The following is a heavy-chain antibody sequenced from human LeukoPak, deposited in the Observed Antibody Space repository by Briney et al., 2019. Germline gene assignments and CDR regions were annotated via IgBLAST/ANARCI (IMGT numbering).Heavy chain of an antibody. CDR2: ISSSSSYI. CDR1: GFTFSSYS. V-gene: IGHV3-21*01. D-gene: IGHD1-26*01. J-gene: IGHJ5*02. CDR3: ARDMGATEARRFDP. Sequence: GGSLRLSCAASGFTFSSYSMNWVRQAPGKGLEWVSSISSSSSYIYYADSVKGRFTISRDNAKNSLYLQMNSLRAEDTAVYYCARDMGATEARRFDPRGQGTLVTVSS.